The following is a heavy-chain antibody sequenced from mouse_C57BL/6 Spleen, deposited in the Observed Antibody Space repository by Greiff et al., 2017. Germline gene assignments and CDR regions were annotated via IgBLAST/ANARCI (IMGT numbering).Heavy chain of an antibody. V-gene: IGHV1-64*01. CDR2: IHPNSGST. CDR1: GYTFTSYW. CDR3: ARDPLTTGNAMDY. D-gene: IGHD1-1*01. J-gene: IGHJ4*01. Sequence: VQLQQPGAELVKPGASVKLSCKASGYTFTSYWMHWVKQRPGQGLEWIGMIHPNSGSTNYNEKFKSKATLTVDKSSSTAYMQLSSLTSEDSAVYYCARDPLTTGNAMDYWGQGTSVTVSS.